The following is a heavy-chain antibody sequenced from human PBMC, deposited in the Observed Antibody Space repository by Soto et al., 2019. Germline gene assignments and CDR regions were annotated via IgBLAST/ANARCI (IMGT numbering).Heavy chain of an antibody. J-gene: IGHJ6*02. V-gene: IGHV4-59*01. CDR1: GGSISSYY. D-gene: IGHD3-9*01. Sequence: LSLTCTVSGGSISSYYWGWIRQPPGKGLEWIGYIYYSGSTNYNPSLKSRVTISVDTSKNQFSLKLSSVTAADTAVYYCARGEGRTYYDILTGYYPYGMDVWGQGTTVTVSS. CDR3: ARGEGRTYYDILTGYYPYGMDV. CDR2: IYYSGST.